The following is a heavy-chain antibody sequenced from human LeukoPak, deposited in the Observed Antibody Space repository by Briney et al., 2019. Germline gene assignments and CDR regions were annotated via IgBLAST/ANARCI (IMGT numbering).Heavy chain of an antibody. J-gene: IGHJ4*02. CDR2: LGGSGRSS. V-gene: IGHV3-23*01. CDR1: GFSIPGYS. CDR3: ALGYNSNWFRLGYFDY. D-gene: IGHD6-13*01. Sequence: GGSLRLSCAAPGFSIPGYSMSWVRQAPGKGLEWVSTLGGSGRSSFFADSVKGRFTISRDNSKNTVYLQMNTLRVEDTAVYFCALGYNSNWFRLGYFDYWGQGTQVTVSS.